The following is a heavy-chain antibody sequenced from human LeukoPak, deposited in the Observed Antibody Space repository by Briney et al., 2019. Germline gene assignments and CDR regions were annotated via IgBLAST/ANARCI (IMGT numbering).Heavy chain of an antibody. CDR2: ISWNSGSI. V-gene: IGHV3-9*01. CDR3: AKDSRSLAAAGEVDY. D-gene: IGHD6-13*01. Sequence: PGGSLRLSCAASGFTFDDYAMHWVRQAPGKGLEWVSGISWNSGSIGYADSVKGRFTISRDNAKNSLYLQMNSLRAEDTAVYYCAKDSRSLAAAGEVDYWGQGTLVTVSS. J-gene: IGHJ4*02. CDR1: GFTFDDYA.